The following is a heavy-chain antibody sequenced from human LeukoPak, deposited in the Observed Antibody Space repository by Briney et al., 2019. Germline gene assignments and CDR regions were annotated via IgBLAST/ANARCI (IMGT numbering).Heavy chain of an antibody. CDR1: GFTSNNYD. CDR2: ISGSGGHT. Sequence: GGSLRLSCADSGFTSNNYDMSWVRQAPGKGLEWVSTISGSGGHTYYADSVKGRFTISRDNSKDTLHLLMNSLRAEDTAVYYCAILGWPGSWGQGTLVTVSS. D-gene: IGHD1-26*01. V-gene: IGHV3-23*01. J-gene: IGHJ4*02. CDR3: AILGWPGS.